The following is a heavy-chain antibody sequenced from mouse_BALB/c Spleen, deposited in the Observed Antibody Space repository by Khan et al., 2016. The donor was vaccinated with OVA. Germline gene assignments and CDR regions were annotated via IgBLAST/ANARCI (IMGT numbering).Heavy chain of an antibody. CDR2: IDPENGNT. V-gene: IGHV14-1*02. CDR1: GFNIKDYY. Sequence: EVKLQESGAELVRPGALVKLSCKASGFNIKDYYMHWVKQRPEQGLEWIGWIDPENGNTIYYPKFQGKASITTDTSSNTAFLQLSSLTSEDTAVYYGARGGLRTWCVYWGQGTLVTVSA. J-gene: IGHJ3*01. D-gene: IGHD2-4*01. CDR3: ARGGLRTWCVY.